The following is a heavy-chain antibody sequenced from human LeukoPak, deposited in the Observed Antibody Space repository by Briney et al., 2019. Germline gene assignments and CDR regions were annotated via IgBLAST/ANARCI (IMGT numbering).Heavy chain of an antibody. D-gene: IGHD2-21*01. CDR2: ISLSGYT. CDR1: GRSITTTNY. Sequence: SETRSLTCGVSGRSITTTNYWSWVLQSPGRGLEWIGVISLSGYTGFTPSLRGRVTMSLDESKNHLSLTLTCVTAADTAIYYCARESGPYSPFGHWGQGILVTVTT. V-gene: IGHV4-4*02. J-gene: IGHJ4*02. CDR3: ARESGPYSPFGH.